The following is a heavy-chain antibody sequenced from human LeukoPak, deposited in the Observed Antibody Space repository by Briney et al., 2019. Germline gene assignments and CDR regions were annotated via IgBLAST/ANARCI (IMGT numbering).Heavy chain of an antibody. Sequence: SETLSLTCTVSGCSITGYHWSWIRQPPGKGLEWIEYIYRSGSTEYKPSLKSRATISADTSKNQFSLKLTSVTAADTAIYYCARRNDFDIWGQGTMVTVSS. V-gene: IGHV4-59*08. CDR1: GCSITGYH. J-gene: IGHJ3*02. CDR2: IYRSGST. CDR3: ARRNDFDI.